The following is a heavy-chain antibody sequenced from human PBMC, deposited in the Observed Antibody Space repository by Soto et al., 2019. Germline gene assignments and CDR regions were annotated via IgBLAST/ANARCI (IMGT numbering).Heavy chain of an antibody. CDR3: ARGAVAGPYYYYYGMDV. Sequence: SETLSRTCTVSGGSISSSSYYWGWIRQPPXKGLEWIGSIYYSGSTYYNPSLKSRVTISVDTSKNQFSLKLSSVTAADTAVYYFARGAVAGPYYYYYGMDVWGQGTTVTVSS. V-gene: IGHV4-39*01. CDR1: GGSISSSSYY. J-gene: IGHJ6*02. D-gene: IGHD6-19*01. CDR2: IYYSGST.